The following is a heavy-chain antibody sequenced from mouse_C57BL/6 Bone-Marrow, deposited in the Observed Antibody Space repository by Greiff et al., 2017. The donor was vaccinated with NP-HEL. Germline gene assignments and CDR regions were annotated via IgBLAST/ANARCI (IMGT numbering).Heavy chain of an antibody. J-gene: IGHJ2*01. CDR2: IRNKANGYTT. V-gene: IGHV7-3*01. Sequence: EVNVVESGGGLVQPGGSLSLSCAASGFTFTDYYMSWVRQPPGKALEWLGFIRNKANGYTTEYSASVQGRFTISRYNSQSILYLQVNALRAEDSATYYCAISLYPVDYFDYWGQGTTLTVSS. D-gene: IGHD1-1*02. CDR1: GFTFTDYY. CDR3: AISLYPVDYFDY.